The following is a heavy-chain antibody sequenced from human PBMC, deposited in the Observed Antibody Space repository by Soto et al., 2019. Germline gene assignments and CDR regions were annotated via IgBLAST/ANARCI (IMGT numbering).Heavy chain of an antibody. CDR3: ARDNGYCSSTSCYRRSYYYYGMDV. CDR2: TYYRSKWYN. CDR1: GDSVSSNSAA. Sequence: SQTLSLTCAISGDSVSSNSAAWNWIRQSPSRGLEWLGRTYYRSKWYNDYAVSVKSRITINPDTSKNQFSLQLNSVTPEDTAVYYCARDNGYCSSTSCYRRSYYYYGMDVWGQGTTVTVSS. V-gene: IGHV6-1*01. D-gene: IGHD2-2*03. J-gene: IGHJ6*02.